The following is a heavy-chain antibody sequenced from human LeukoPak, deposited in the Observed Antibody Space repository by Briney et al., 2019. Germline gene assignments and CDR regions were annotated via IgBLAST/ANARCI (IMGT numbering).Heavy chain of an antibody. Sequence: GGSLRLSCAASGFSFSRFAMTWVRLAPGKGLEWVSTIRSNGATASNADSVKGRFTISRDNSKNTVYLQVNSLSVEDTAIYYCARGQEFDDGVFDSWGQGTLVTVSS. CDR3: ARGQEFDDGVFDS. CDR2: IRSNGATA. D-gene: IGHD1-1*01. CDR1: GFSFSRFA. V-gene: IGHV3-23*01. J-gene: IGHJ4*02.